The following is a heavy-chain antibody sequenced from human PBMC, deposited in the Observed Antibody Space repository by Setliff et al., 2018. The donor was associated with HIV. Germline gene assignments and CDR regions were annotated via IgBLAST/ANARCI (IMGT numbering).Heavy chain of an antibody. J-gene: IGHJ4*02. CDR3: AREPSPSQWQPLYFDV. D-gene: IGHD6-19*01. Sequence: PSETLSLTCNVSGASTNAYSLSWVRHPAGKGLEWIGHIYTSGITNHNPSLKSRVTMSLDTSKEQFSLRLRSVTAADTAIYYCAREPSPSQWQPLYFDVWGRGILVTVSS. V-gene: IGHV4-4*07. CDR2: IYTSGIT. CDR1: GASTNAYS.